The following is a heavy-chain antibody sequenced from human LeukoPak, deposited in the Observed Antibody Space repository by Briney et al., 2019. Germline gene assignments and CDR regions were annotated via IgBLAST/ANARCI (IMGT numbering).Heavy chain of an antibody. CDR3: ARRSYSGLDY. CDR2: ISSSSSTI. D-gene: IGHD2-15*01. V-gene: IGHV3-48*01. Sequence: GGSLRLSCAASGFTFSSYSMKWVCQAPGKGLEWVSYISSSSSTIYYADSVKGRFTISRDNANNSLYLQMNSLRAEDTAVYYCARRSYSGLDYWGQGTLVTVSS. J-gene: IGHJ4*02. CDR1: GFTFSSYS.